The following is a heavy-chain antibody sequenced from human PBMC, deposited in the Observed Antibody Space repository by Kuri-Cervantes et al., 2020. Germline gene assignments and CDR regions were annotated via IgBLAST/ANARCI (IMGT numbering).Heavy chain of an antibody. Sequence: GESLKISCAASGFTFSSYWMSWVRQAPGKGLEWVANIKQDGSEKYYVDSVKGRFAISRDNAKNSLYLQMNSLRAEDTAVYYCATHLGGYYFDYWGQGTLVPVSS. CDR1: GFTFSSYW. CDR3: ATHLGGYYFDY. D-gene: IGHD3-16*01. V-gene: IGHV3-7*01. J-gene: IGHJ4*02. CDR2: IKQDGSEK.